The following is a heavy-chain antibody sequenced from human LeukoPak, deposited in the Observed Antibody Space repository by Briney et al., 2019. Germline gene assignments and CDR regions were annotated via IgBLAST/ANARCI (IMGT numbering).Heavy chain of an antibody. Sequence: SETLSLTCAVYGGSFSGYYRSWIRQPPGKGLEWIGEINHSGSTNYNPSLKSRVTISVDTSKDQFSLKLSSVTAADTAVHYCARGRRLYTSGYSRFDYWGQGTLVTVSS. CDR1: GGSFSGYY. D-gene: IGHD3-22*01. CDR3: ARGRRLYTSGYSRFDY. J-gene: IGHJ4*02. V-gene: IGHV4-34*01. CDR2: INHSGST.